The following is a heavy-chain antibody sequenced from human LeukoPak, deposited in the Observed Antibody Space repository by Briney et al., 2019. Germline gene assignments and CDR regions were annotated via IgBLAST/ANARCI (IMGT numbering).Heavy chain of an antibody. CDR3: ARDRSQDYYYYYMDV. CDR1: GFTVSSNY. V-gene: IGHV3-53*01. J-gene: IGHJ6*03. CDR2: IYSGGST. Sequence: GGSLRLSCAASGFTVSSNYMSWVRQAPGKGLEWVSVIYSGGSTYYADSVKGRFTISRDDAKNSLYLQMNSLRAEDTAVYYCARDRSQDYYYYYMDVWGKGTTVTVSS.